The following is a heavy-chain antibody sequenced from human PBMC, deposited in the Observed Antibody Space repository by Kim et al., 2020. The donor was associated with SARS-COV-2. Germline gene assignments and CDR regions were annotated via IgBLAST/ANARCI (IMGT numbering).Heavy chain of an antibody. Sequence: GGSLRLSCAASGFTFSSYAMSWVRQAPGKGLEWVSAISGSGGSTYYADSVKGRFTISRDNSKNTLYLQMNSLRAEDTAVYYCAKDSSSDRLRYFDWLPPSFDYWGQGTLVTVSS. J-gene: IGHJ4*02. CDR2: ISGSGGST. CDR3: AKDSSSDRLRYFDWLPPSFDY. V-gene: IGHV3-23*01. CDR1: GFTFSSYA. D-gene: IGHD3-9*01.